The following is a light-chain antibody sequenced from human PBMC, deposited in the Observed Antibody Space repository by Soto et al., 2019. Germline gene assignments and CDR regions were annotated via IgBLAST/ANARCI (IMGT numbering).Light chain of an antibody. CDR1: QSISTW. V-gene: IGKV1-5*03. J-gene: IGKJ1*01. CDR3: QQYSDYSWT. CDR2: KAS. Sequence: DIQMTQSPSTLSASVGDRVSITCRASQSISTWLAWYQQKPGKAPKLLIYKASSLESGVPSRFSGSGSGTEFTLAISSLQPGDFAAYECQQYSDYSWTFGQGTKVE.